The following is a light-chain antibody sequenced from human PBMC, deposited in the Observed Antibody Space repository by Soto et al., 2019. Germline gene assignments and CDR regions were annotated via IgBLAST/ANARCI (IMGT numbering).Light chain of an antibody. Sequence: SYELTQPPSVSVAPGQTARITCGGNNIGIKSVHWYQQKPGQAPVLVVYDDSDRPSGIPERISGSNSGNTATLTISRVEAGDEADYSCQVWDGSRDHVVFGGGTKVTVL. J-gene: IGLJ2*01. CDR2: DDS. CDR3: QVWDGSRDHVV. V-gene: IGLV3-21*02. CDR1: NIGIKS.